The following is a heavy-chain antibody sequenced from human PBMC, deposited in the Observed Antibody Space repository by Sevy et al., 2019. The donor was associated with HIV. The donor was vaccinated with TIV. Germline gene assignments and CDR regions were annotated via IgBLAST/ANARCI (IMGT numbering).Heavy chain of an antibody. CDR2: MNPNSGNT. J-gene: IGHJ6*02. CDR1: GYTFTSYD. D-gene: IGHD4-17*01. Sequence: ASVKVSCKASGYTFTSYDIHWVRQATGQGLEWMGWMNPNSGNTGYAQKFQGRVTMTRNTSISTAYMELSSLRSEDTAVYYGARGDYKDYYDSMDVWGQGTTVTVSS. CDR3: ARGDYKDYYDSMDV. V-gene: IGHV1-8*01.